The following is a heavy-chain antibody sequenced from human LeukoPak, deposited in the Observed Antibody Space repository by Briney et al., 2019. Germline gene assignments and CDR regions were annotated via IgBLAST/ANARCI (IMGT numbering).Heavy chain of an antibody. CDR2: IKQDESEK. CDR1: GFTFSDYW. V-gene: IGHV3-7*03. D-gene: IGHD3-10*01. J-gene: IGHJ4*02. Sequence: PGGSLRLSCAASGFTFSDYWMSWVRQAPGKGLEWVANIKQDESEKYYVDSVKGRFTISRGNAKNSLYLQMDSLRAEDTAVYYCARAPMVRGVISLDYWGQGTLVTVSS. CDR3: ARAPMVRGVISLDY.